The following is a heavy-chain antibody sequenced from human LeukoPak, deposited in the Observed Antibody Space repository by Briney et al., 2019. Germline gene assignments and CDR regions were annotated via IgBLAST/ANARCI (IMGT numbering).Heavy chain of an antibody. CDR3: ARSPRNSSSWKAGRHNWFDP. J-gene: IGHJ5*02. D-gene: IGHD6-13*01. CDR1: GYTFTSYG. CDR2: ISAYNGNT. V-gene: IGHV1-18*01. Sequence: ASVKVSCKASGYTFTSYGISWVRQAPGQGLEWMGWISAYNGNTNYAQKFQGRVTMTRDTSTSTVYMELSSLRSEDTAVYYCARSPRNSSSWKAGRHNWFDPWGQGTLVTVSS.